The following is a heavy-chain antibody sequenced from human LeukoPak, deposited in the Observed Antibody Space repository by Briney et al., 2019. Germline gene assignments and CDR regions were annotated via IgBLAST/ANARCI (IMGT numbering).Heavy chain of an antibody. Sequence: NSSEMLSLTCTVSGGSISSRSHYWGWIRQPPGKGLEWIGNIYNSGITYYNPSLKSRVAISVDTSKNQFSLKLSSVTAADTAVYYCARPGRDWCGGDCYSEYFDYWGQGTLVTVSS. V-gene: IGHV4-39*01. J-gene: IGHJ4*02. CDR3: ARPGRDWCGGDCYSEYFDY. CDR1: GGSISSRSHY. CDR2: IYNSGIT. D-gene: IGHD2-21*01.